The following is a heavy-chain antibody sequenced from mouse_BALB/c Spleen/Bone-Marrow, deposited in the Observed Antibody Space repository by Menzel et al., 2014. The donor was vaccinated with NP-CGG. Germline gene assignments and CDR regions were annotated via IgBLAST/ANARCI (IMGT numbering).Heavy chain of an antibody. CDR1: GFDFSGFW. D-gene: IGHD1-1*01. V-gene: IGHV4-1*02. CDR2: INPDSSTI. J-gene: IGHJ3*01. CDR3: VRLGYYGGFAY. Sequence: EVQLQQSGGGLVQPGGSLKLSCAASGFDFSGFWMGWVRQAPGKGLEWIGEINPDSSTINYTPSLKDRFIISRDNAKNTLYLQMSKVRSEDTALYYCVRLGYYGGFAYWGQGTLVTVSA.